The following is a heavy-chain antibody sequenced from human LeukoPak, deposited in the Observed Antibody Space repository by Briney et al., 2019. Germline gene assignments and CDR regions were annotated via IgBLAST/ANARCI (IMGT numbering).Heavy chain of an antibody. J-gene: IGHJ4*02. CDR3: STDSPTGFDH. CDR2: IYHTGST. V-gene: IGHV4-59*01. CDR1: GASIRSYY. D-gene: IGHD2-8*02. Sequence: SETLSLTCTVSGASIRSYYWSWTRQTPGKGLEWIGYIYHTGSTKYNPSLKGRDTISIDTSKNHFSLTLTSVTAADTAVYYCSTDSPTGFDHWGQGALVTVSS.